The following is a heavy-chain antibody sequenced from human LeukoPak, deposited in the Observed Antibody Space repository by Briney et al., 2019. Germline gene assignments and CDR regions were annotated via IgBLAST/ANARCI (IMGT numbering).Heavy chain of an antibody. Sequence: PGGSLRLSCAASGFPFSSYSMTWVRQAPGKGLKWVANIKPDGTTKFYVDSVKGRFTISRDNALNLLYLQMNSLRAEDTAIYYCARSIPYGTTWYGRSDYWGQGTLVTVSS. CDR3: ARSIPYGTTWYGRSDY. CDR2: IKPDGTTK. V-gene: IGHV3-7*03. J-gene: IGHJ4*02. D-gene: IGHD6-13*01. CDR1: GFPFSSYS.